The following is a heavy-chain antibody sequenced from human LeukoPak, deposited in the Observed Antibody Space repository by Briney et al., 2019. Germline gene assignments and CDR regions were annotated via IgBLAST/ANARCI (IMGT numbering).Heavy chain of an antibody. CDR3: ARDRIDYDFWSGYAYNWFDH. Sequence: SETLSLTCTVSGGSISSGSYYWSWIRQPAGKGLEWIGRIYTSGSTNYNPSLKSRATISVDTSKNQFSLKLSSVTAADTAVYYCARDRIDYDFWSGYAYNWFDHWGQGTLVTVSS. CDR1: GGSISSGSYY. V-gene: IGHV4-61*02. J-gene: IGHJ5*02. CDR2: IYTSGST. D-gene: IGHD3-3*01.